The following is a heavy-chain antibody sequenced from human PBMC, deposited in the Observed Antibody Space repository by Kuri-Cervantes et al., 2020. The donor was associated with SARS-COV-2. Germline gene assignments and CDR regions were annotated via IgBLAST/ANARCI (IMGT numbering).Heavy chain of an antibody. CDR1: GFTFSSYA. CDR3: ARSGVTVGATSSYYYYYYGMDV. Sequence: LSLTCAASGFTFSSYAMHWVRQAPGKGLGWVAVISYDGSNKYYADSVKGRFTISRDNSKNTLYLQMNSLRAEDTAVYYCARSGVTVGATSSYYYYYYGMDVWGQGTTVTVSS. CDR2: ISYDGSNK. V-gene: IGHV3-30-3*01. D-gene: IGHD1-26*01. J-gene: IGHJ6*02.